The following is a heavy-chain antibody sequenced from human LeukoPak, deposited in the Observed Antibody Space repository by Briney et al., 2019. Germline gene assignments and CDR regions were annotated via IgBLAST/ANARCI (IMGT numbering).Heavy chain of an antibody. V-gene: IGHV3-48*02. J-gene: IGHJ3*02. CDR1: GFAFSTYA. D-gene: IGHD1-1*01. CDR2: ITSSSSYI. Sequence: GGSLRLSCAASGFAFSTYAMSWARQAPGKGLEWVSYITSSSSYIYYADSVKGRFTISRDNAKNSLYLQMNSLRDEDTAVYYCARDSAGTSAFDIWGQGTMVTVSS. CDR3: ARDSAGTSAFDI.